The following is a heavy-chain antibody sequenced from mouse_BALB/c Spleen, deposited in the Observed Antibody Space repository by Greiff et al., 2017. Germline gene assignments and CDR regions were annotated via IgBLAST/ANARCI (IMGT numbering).Heavy chain of an antibody. CDR1: GFDFSRYW. Sequence: DVKLQESGGGLVQPGGSLKLSCAASGFDFSRYWMSWVRQAPGKGLEWIREINPDSSTINYTPSLKDKFIISRDNAKNTLYLQMSKVRSEDTALYYCARRYYYGSSYWYFDVWGAGTTVTVSS. J-gene: IGHJ1*01. CDR3: ARRYYYGSSYWYFDV. CDR2: INPDSSTI. D-gene: IGHD1-1*01. V-gene: IGHV4-1*02.